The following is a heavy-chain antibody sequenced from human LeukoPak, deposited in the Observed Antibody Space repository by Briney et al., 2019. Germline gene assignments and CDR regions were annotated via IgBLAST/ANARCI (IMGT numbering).Heavy chain of an antibody. J-gene: IGHJ1*01. V-gene: IGHV3-23*01. CDR2: ISARGGSR. CDR3: AQDRGATVTTFAH. CDR1: GFTFSLYV. Sequence: GGSLRLSCAASGFTFSLYVMSWVRQAPGKGLEWVSGISARGGSRYYADSVKGRFTISRDNSRNTVFLQVNSLRGDDTAVYYCAQDRGATVTTFAHWGLGTLVTVSS. D-gene: IGHD4-17*01.